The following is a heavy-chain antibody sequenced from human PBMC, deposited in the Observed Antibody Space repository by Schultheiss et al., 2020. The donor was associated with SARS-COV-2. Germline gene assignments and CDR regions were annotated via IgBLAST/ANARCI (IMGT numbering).Heavy chain of an antibody. CDR3: ARVGYSSSWYFPDATYYGMDV. J-gene: IGHJ6*02. Sequence: SETLSLTCAVYGGSFSGYYWSWIRQPPGKGLEWIGEINHSGSTNYNPSLKSRVTISVDTSKNQFSLKLSSVTAADTAVYYCARVGYSSSWYFPDATYYGMDVWGQGTTVTVSS. V-gene: IGHV4-34*01. D-gene: IGHD6-13*01. CDR2: INHSGST. CDR1: GGSFSGYY.